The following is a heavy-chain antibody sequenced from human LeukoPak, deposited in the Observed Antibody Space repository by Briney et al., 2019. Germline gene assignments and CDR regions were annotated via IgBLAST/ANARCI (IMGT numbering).Heavy chain of an antibody. Sequence: TSETLSLICAVYGGSFSDYYWSWIRQPPGKGLEWIGEINLSGSTNYNPSLKSRVSISVDTSKNQFSLKLSSVTAADTAVYYCARYEYTSFYFDYWGQGTLVTVSS. CDR3: ARYEYTSFYFDY. V-gene: IGHV4-34*01. CDR2: INLSGST. D-gene: IGHD6-6*01. J-gene: IGHJ4*02. CDR1: GGSFSDYY.